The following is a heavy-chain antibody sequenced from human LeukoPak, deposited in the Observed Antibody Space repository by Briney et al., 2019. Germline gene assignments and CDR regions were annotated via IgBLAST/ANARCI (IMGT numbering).Heavy chain of an antibody. V-gene: IGHV1-18*01. CDR2: INAYNGNT. CDR3: ARGYYDFALISYVTDV. J-gene: IGHJ6*02. Sequence: ASVNVSFKSSVYTCTIHGISWVRHAPGQGLEWVGWINAYNGNTKYAQKLQRRVTITTYTSASTAYIELRSLRSDHTAVYFCARGYYDFALISYVTDVWGQGTTVTVSS. D-gene: IGHD3-3*01. CDR1: VYTCTIHG.